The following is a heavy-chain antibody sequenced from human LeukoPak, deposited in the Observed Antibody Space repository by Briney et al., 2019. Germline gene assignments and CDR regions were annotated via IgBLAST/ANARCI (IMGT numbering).Heavy chain of an antibody. CDR2: KYYSGSA. J-gene: IGHJ3*02. Sequence: SETLSLTCNVSGVSLSDGRYYWTWIRQHPGKGLEWIGYKYYSGSAKYNPSLKSRLTISIDTSKNQFSLQLSSVTAADTATYYCATPYCSSISCLDVFNMWGQGTRVTVSS. CDR1: GVSLSDGRYY. CDR3: ATPYCSSISCLDVFNM. V-gene: IGHV4-31*03. D-gene: IGHD2-2*01.